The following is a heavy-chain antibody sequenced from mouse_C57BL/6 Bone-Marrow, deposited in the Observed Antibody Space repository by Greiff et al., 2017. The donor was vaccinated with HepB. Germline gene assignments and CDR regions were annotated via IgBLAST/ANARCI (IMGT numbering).Heavy chain of an antibody. J-gene: IGHJ2*01. D-gene: IGHD2-2*01. Sequence: EVQLQQSGAELVKPGASVKLSCTASGFNIKDYYMHWVKQRTEQGLEWIGRIDPEDGETKSAPKFQGKATITADTSANTAYLQLSSLTSEDTAVYYGARGVTTYFDYWGQGTTLTVSS. CDR1: GFNIKDYY. CDR2: IDPEDGET. CDR3: ARGVTTYFDY. V-gene: IGHV14-2*01.